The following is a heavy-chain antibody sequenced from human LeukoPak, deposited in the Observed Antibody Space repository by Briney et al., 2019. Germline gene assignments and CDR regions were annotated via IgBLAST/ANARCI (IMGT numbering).Heavy chain of an antibody. CDR3: AKEDCSGGSCYSLHY. Sequence: PGGSLRLSCAASGFTFDDYGMTWVRQTPGQGLEWVSTINGNGGSTAYADSVKGRFTISTDNSKNTLYLQMNSLRSEDAAVYYCAKEDCSGGSCYSLHYWGQGTLVTVSS. V-gene: IGHV3-20*04. J-gene: IGHJ4*02. CDR1: GFTFDDYG. D-gene: IGHD2-15*01. CDR2: INGNGGST.